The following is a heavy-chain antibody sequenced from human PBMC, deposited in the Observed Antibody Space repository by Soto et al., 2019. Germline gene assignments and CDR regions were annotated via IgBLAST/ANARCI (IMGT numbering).Heavy chain of an antibody. CDR3: AREGCSSTRCYSDPYYGMDV. CDR2: ISPIFGTA. D-gene: IGHD2-2*02. CDR1: GGTFSSYA. J-gene: IGHJ6*02. Sequence: QVRLVQSGAEVKKPGSSLKVSGKASGGTFSSYAISWVRQPPGQGLEWRGGISPIFGTANYAQKFQGRVTITADESTSTAYMELSSLRSEDTAVYYCAREGCSSTRCYSDPYYGMDVWGQGTTVTVSS. V-gene: IGHV1-69*01.